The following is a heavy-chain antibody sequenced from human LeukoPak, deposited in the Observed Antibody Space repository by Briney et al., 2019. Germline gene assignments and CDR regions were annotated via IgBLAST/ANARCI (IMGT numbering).Heavy chain of an antibody. J-gene: IGHJ4*02. D-gene: IGHD1-26*01. Sequence: GGSLRLSCAASGFTFSSYAMHWVRQAPGKGLEYVSAISSNGGSTYYANSVKGRFTISRDNSKNTLYLQMGSLRAEDTGVYYCARGKSGSTLSHFDHWGQGTLVTVSS. V-gene: IGHV3-64*01. CDR1: GFTFSSYA. CDR3: ARGKSGSTLSHFDH. CDR2: ISSNGGST.